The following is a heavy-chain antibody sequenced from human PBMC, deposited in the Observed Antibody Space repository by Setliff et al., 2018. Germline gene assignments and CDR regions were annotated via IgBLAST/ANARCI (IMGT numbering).Heavy chain of an antibody. V-gene: IGHV4-59*01. D-gene: IGHD6-19*01. CDR3: ARDQFSSGWYGPPESYFDC. CDR1: GDSMSSYY. CDR2: IQKRGSTTT. J-gene: IGHJ4*02. Sequence: SETLSLTCNVSGDSMSSYYWSWIRQAPGKGLAWLGYIQKRGSTTTKYNPSLGSRISMSLDTSKNQFSLQLSSVSDGDTAVYYCARDQFSSGWYGPPESYFDCWGQGILVTVSS.